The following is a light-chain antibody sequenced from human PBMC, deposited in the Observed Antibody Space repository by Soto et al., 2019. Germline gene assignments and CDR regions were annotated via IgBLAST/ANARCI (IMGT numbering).Light chain of an antibody. V-gene: IGKV3-20*01. CDR3: QQYGSSPPKT. Sequence: IVWTQSPGTLSLSPGERATVWCRASQSVFSNYLAWYQQKPGQAPRLLIYGASSRATGIPDRFSGSGSGTDFTLTISRLEPEDFAVYYCQQYGSSPPKTFGQGTKVDIK. J-gene: IGKJ1*01. CDR2: GAS. CDR1: QSVFSNY.